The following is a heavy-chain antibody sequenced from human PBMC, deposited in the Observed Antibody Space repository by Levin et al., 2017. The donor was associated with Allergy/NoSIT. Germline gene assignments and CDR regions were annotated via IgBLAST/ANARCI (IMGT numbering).Heavy chain of an antibody. J-gene: IGHJ3*02. CDR3: AKRTVRIASGTGAFDI. V-gene: IGHV3-23*01. CDR2: ISGSGGST. D-gene: IGHD3-10*02. Sequence: GGSLRLSCAASGFTFSSYAMSWVRQAPGKGLEWVSAISGSGGSTYYADSVKGRFTISRDNSENTLYLQMNSLRAEDTAVYYCAKRTVRIASGTGAFDIWGQGTMVTVSS. CDR1: GFTFSSYA.